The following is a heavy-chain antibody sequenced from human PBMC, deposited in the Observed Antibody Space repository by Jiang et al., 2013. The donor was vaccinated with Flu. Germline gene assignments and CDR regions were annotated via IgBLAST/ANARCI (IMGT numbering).Heavy chain of an antibody. CDR3: ASYYDFWSGYYTGDAFDI. J-gene: IGHJ3*02. D-gene: IGHD3-3*01. CDR2: ISGSGGST. V-gene: IGHV3-23*01. Sequence: VSAISGSGGSTYYADSVKGRFTISRDNSKNTLYLQMNSLRAEDTAVYYCASYYDFWSGYYTGDAFDIWGQGTMVTVSS.